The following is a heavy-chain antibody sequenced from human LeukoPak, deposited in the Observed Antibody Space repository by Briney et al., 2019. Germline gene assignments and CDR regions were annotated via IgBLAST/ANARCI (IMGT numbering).Heavy chain of an antibody. V-gene: IGHV1-18*04. CDR2: ISAYNGNT. CDR3: ARGADDYVWGSYRYITTGFDY. CDR1: GYTFTSYG. J-gene: IGHJ4*02. D-gene: IGHD3-16*02. Sequence: PSASVKVSCKASGYTFTSYGISWVRQAPGQGLEWMGWISAYNGNTNYAQKLQGRVTMTTDTSTSTAYMELRSLRSDDTAVYYCARGADDYVWGSYRYITTGFDYWGQGTLVTVSS.